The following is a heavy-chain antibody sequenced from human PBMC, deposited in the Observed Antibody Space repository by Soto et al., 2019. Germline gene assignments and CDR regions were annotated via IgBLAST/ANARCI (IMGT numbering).Heavy chain of an antibody. CDR2: ISYDGSNK. D-gene: IGHD3-3*01. V-gene: IGHV3-30*18. Sequence: SLRLSCAASGFTFSSYGMHWVRQAPGKGLEWVAVISYDGSNKYYADSVKGRFTISRDNSKNTLYLQMNSLRAEDTAVYYCAKDLAFWSGYYSPNYYFDYWGQGTLVTVSS. CDR3: AKDLAFWSGYYSPNYYFDY. CDR1: GFTFSSYG. J-gene: IGHJ4*02.